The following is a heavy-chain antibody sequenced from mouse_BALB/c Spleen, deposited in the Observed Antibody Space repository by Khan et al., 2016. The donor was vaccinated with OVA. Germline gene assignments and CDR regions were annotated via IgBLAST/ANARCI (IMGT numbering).Heavy chain of an antibody. CDR1: GFTFSNYG. CDR3: TSHLTGSFAY. Sequence: EVELVESGGGLVKPGGSLKLSCAASGFTFSNYGMSWVRQTPDKRLEWVATISSDGTYTYYPDSVKGRFTISRNNAKNTLYLQMSSLKSEDTAMYYCTSHLTGSFAYWGQGTLVTVSA. CDR2: ISSDGTYT. V-gene: IGHV5-6*01. D-gene: IGHD4-1*01. J-gene: IGHJ3*01.